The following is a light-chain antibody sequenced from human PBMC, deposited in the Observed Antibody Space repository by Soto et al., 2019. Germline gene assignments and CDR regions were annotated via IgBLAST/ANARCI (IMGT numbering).Light chain of an antibody. CDR2: SAS. V-gene: IGKV3-15*01. Sequence: EVVMTQSPATLSVFPGERVTLSCRASHSVSTSLAWYQQKPGLAPRLLIYSASTRATGIPARFSGSGSGTEFTLTINSLESEDFAVYYCQQYIHGYTFGQGTKLEIK. CDR3: QQYIHGYT. CDR1: HSVSTS. J-gene: IGKJ2*01.